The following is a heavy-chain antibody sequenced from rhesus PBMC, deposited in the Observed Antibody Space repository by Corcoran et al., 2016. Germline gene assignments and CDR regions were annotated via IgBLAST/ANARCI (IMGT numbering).Heavy chain of an antibody. Sequence: QLQLQESGPGLVKPSETLSVTCAVSGGSISSRYCSWIRPAPGKGMEWIGYIYGSGSSTKYNPSLKSRVTLSVDTSKNLFSLKLSSVTAADTAVYYCARGGVVHYFDYWGQGVLVTVSS. J-gene: IGHJ4*01. CDR1: GGSISSRY. CDR3: ARGGVVHYFDY. D-gene: IGHD2-2*01. CDR2: IYGSGSST. V-gene: IGHV4-169*01.